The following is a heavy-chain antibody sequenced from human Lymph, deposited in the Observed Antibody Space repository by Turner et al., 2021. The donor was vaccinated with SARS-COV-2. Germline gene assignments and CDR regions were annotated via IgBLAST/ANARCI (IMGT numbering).Heavy chain of an antibody. CDR3: ARSRDLQSMIRGVDPFDY. CDR1: GYPFTGYY. V-gene: IGHV1-2*02. J-gene: IGHJ4*02. D-gene: IGHD3-10*01. CDR2: INPNSSGT. Sequence: QVPLVRSGAAVKKPGASVKVACRASGYPFTGYYMHWVRQAPGQGLEWMGWINPNSSGTNYPQKCQGRVTMTRDTSISRAYMELSRLRSDDTAVYYCARSRDLQSMIRGVDPFDYWGQGTLVTVSS.